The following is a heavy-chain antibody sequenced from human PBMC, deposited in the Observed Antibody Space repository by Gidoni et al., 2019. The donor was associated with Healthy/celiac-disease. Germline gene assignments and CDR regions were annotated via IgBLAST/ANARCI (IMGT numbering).Heavy chain of an antibody. CDR2: IYYSGST. D-gene: IGHD5-18*01. CDR3: AGGDTALHYGY. V-gene: IGHV4-30-4*01. Sequence: QPPGKGLEWIGYIYYSGSTYYNPSLKSRVTISADTSKNQFSLKLSSVTAADTAVYYCAGGDTALHYGYWGQGTLVTVSS. J-gene: IGHJ4*02.